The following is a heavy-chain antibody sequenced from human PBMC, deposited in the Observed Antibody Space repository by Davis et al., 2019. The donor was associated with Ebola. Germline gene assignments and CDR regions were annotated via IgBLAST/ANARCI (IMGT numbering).Heavy chain of an antibody. CDR3: ARDSTHNGDFAFDI. D-gene: IGHD4-17*01. CDR1: GYTFTSYY. J-gene: IGHJ3*02. CDR2: INPSGGST. Sequence: AASVKVSCKASGYTFTSYYMHWVRQAPGQGLEWMGIINPSGGSTSYAKKFQGRVTITADESTSTAYMELSSLRSDDTAVYYCARDSTHNGDFAFDIWGQGTMVTVSS. V-gene: IGHV1-46*01.